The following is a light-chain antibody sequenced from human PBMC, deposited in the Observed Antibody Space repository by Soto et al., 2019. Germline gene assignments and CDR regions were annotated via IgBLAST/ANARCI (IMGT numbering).Light chain of an antibody. Sequence: QSVLTQPASVSGSPGQSITISCTGTSSDVGGYDYVSWYQQHPGKAPKLMIYEVSNRPSGVSNRFSASKSGNTASLTTSGLQAEDEADYYCSSYTSSSTLYVFGPGTKVTVL. V-gene: IGLV2-14*01. J-gene: IGLJ1*01. CDR3: SSYTSSSTLYV. CDR1: SSDVGGYDY. CDR2: EVS.